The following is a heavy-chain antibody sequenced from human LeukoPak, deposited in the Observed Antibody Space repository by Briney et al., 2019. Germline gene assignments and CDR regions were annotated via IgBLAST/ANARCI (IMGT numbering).Heavy chain of an antibody. CDR1: GFTFSSYA. J-gene: IGHJ4*02. CDR2: ISGSGGST. D-gene: IGHD2-15*01. Sequence: GGSLRLSCAASGFTFSSYAMSWVRQAPGKGLEWVSAISGSGGSTYYADSVKGRFTISRDNSKNTPYLQMNSLRAEDTAVYYCAKEAMPLVVVAATVDYWGQGTLVTVSS. CDR3: AKEAMPLVVVAATVDY. V-gene: IGHV3-23*01.